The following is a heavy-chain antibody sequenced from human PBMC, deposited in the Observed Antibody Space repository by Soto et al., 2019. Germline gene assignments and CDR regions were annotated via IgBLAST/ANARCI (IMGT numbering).Heavy chain of an antibody. Sequence: RLSCGASGFTITDYYMSWIRQAPGKGLEWVSHISSVGTTTYYADSVKGRFSISMDNAKNSLYLQMNSLRAEDTAVYYCARDQEGSGSHWLGYNYYAMDVWGQGTTVTVSS. J-gene: IGHJ6*02. CDR2: ISSVGTTT. V-gene: IGHV3-11*01. CDR1: GFTITDYY. CDR3: ARDQEGSGSHWLGYNYYAMDV. D-gene: IGHD3-10*01.